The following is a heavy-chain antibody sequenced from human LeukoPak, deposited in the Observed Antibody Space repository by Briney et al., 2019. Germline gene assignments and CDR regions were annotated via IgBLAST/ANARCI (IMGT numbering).Heavy chain of an antibody. V-gene: IGHV3-23*01. CDR3: ARASYGYGNNWFDP. D-gene: IGHD5-18*01. J-gene: IGHJ5*02. CDR2: ISGSGGST. CDR1: GFTFSSYA. Sequence: GGSLRLSCAASGFTFSSYAMSWVRQAPGKGLEWVSGISGSGGSTYYADSVKGRFTISRDNSKNTVYLQMGSLRAEDMAVYYCARASYGYGNNWFDPWGQGTLVTVSS.